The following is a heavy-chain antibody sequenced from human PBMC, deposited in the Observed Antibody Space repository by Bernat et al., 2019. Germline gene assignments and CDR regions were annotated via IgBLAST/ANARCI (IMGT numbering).Heavy chain of an antibody. J-gene: IGHJ6*02. CDR1: GFTFSSYE. D-gene: IGHD1-26*01. CDR2: ISSSGNSI. CDR3: ARDRGATYYYYGMDV. Sequence: EVQLVESGGGLVQPGGSLRLSCAASGFTFSSYEMNWVRQAPGKGLEWVSYISSSGNSIYYADSVKGRFTISRDNAKNSLYLQMNSLRAEDTAVYYCARDRGATYYYYGMDVWGQGTTVTVSS. V-gene: IGHV3-48*03.